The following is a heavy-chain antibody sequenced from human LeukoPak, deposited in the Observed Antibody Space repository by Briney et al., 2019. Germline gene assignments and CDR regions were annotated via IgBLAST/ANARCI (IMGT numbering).Heavy chain of an antibody. CDR2: IKQDGSEK. D-gene: IGHD3-9*01. Sequence: GGSLRLSCAPSGFTFSSYWMSWVRQAPGKGLEWVANIKQDGSEKYYVDSVKGRFTISRDNAKNSLYLQMNSLRAEDMALYYCAKDIDYDILTGQWYFDLWGRGTLVTVSS. V-gene: IGHV3-7*03. CDR1: GFTFSSYW. J-gene: IGHJ2*01. CDR3: AKDIDYDILTGQWYFDL.